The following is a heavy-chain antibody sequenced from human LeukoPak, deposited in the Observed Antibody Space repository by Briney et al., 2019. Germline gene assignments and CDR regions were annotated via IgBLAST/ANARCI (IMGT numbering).Heavy chain of an antibody. V-gene: IGHV3-23*01. J-gene: IGHJ4*02. D-gene: IGHD3-10*01. CDR3: AKVYGSGSGGDY. CDR2: ISGSGGNT. CDR1: GLTFSSYA. Sequence: GGSLRLSCAASGLTFSSYAMNWVRQAPGKGLEWVSAISGSGGNTYYADSVKGRFTISRDNSKNTLYLQMNSLRAEDTAVYYCAKVYGSGSGGDYWGQGTLVTVSS.